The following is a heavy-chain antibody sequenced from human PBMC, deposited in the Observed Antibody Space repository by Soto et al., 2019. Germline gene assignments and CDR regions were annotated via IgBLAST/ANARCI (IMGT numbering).Heavy chain of an antibody. CDR2: ISLNSNSI. V-gene: IGHV3-9*01. CDR1: GFTFDDYA. CDR3: AKATATLTLYSTFDY. Sequence: VQLVESGGGLVQPGRSLRLSCAASGFTFDDYAMHWVRQAPGKGLEWVSGISLNSNSIGYADSVRGRFTISRDNAKNSLYLQMNSLRAEDTALYYCAKATATLTLYSTFDYWGQGTLVTVSS. J-gene: IGHJ4*02. D-gene: IGHD3-16*01.